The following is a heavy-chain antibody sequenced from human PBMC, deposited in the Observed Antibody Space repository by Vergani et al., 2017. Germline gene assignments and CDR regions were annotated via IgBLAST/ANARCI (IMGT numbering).Heavy chain of an antibody. Sequence: EVQLVESGGVVVQPGGSLRLSCAASGFTFDDYTMHWVRQAPGKGLEWVSLISWDGGSTYYADSVKGRFTISRDNSKNSLYLQMNSLRTEDTALYYCAKDMVRGVISSAFDIWGQGTMVTVSS. V-gene: IGHV3-43*01. CDR1: GFTFDDYT. CDR2: ISWDGGST. CDR3: AKDMVRGVISSAFDI. J-gene: IGHJ3*02. D-gene: IGHD3-10*01.